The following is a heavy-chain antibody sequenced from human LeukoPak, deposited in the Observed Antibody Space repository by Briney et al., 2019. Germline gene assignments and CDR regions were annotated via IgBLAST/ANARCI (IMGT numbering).Heavy chain of an antibody. CDR3: ARNGDYYEKSGYYYLFDF. V-gene: IGHV4-59*01. CDR2: IYYSGSA. J-gene: IGHJ4*02. D-gene: IGHD3-22*01. Sequence: EASETLSLTCTVSGGSINNYYWSWIRQPPGKGLEYIGYIYYSGSANYNPSLKSRVTISVDPSKNQFSLKLSSVTAADTAVYYCARNGDYYEKSGYYYLFDFWGQGTLVTVSS. CDR1: GGSINNYY.